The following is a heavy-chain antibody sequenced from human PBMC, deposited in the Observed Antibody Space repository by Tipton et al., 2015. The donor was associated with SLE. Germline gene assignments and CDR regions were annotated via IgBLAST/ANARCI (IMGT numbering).Heavy chain of an antibody. J-gene: IGHJ3*01. Sequence: SLRLSCAASGFTFSSYSMNWVRQAPGKGLEWVSSISSTSSYIYYADSVKGRFTISRDNAKNSLYLQMNSLRAEDSALYYCATLSGRDMWGQGTMVTVPS. CDR2: ISSTSSYI. CDR1: GFTFSSYS. CDR3: ATLSGRDM. V-gene: IGHV3-21*01. D-gene: IGHD6-19*01.